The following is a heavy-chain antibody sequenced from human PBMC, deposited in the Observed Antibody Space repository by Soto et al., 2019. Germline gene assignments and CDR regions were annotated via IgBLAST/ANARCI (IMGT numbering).Heavy chain of an antibody. V-gene: IGHV4-59*01. D-gene: IGHD1-26*01. CDR3: ARVSGSYYSLDY. CDR2: IYYSGST. CDR1: GGPISIYY. Sequence: SETLSLTCTVSGGPISIYYWSWIRQPPGKGLKRIGYIYYSGSTNYNPSNKSRITISVDTTKNQISLKLSSVTAADTAVYYCARVSGSYYSLDYWGQGTLLNVSS. J-gene: IGHJ4*02.